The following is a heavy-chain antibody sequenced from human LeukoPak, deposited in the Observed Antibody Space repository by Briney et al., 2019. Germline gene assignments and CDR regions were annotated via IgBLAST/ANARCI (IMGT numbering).Heavy chain of an antibody. J-gene: IGHJ4*02. V-gene: IGHV3-66*01. Sequence: GGSLRLSCAASGFTFSDYYMSWIRQAPGKGLEWVSLIYSGGSTYYADSVKGRFTISRDNSKNTLYLQMNSLRVEDTGVYYCASWGEGALDNWGQGTLVTVSS. D-gene: IGHD1-26*01. CDR1: GFTFSDYY. CDR2: IYSGGST. CDR3: ASWGEGALDN.